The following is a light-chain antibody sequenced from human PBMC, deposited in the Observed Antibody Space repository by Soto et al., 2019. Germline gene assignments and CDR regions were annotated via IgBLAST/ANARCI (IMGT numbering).Light chain of an antibody. J-gene: IGKJ3*01. CDR3: QHTYSTPFT. V-gene: IGKV1-39*01. Sequence: DIQMTQSPSPLSASVGDRVTITCRSSQSISSYVNWYQQKPGIAPRLLIFAASNLQTGVPSRFSGSGSGTDSTLTISSLQPEDFGTYFCQHTYSTPFTFGPGTKVDI. CDR2: AAS. CDR1: QSISSY.